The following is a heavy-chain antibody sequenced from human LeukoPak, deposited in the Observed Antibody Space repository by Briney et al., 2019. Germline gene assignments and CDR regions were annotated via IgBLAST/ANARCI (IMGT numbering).Heavy chain of an antibody. V-gene: IGHV3-64*04. Sequence: GGSLRLSCSASGFTFSSFAMHWVRQAPGKGLEYVSAITGNGGSTYYADSVKGRFTISRDNSKNTLYLQMNSLRAEDTAVYYCARDTYGGNPRFDYWGQGTLVTVSS. D-gene: IGHD4-23*01. CDR2: ITGNGGST. CDR1: GFTFSSFA. J-gene: IGHJ4*02. CDR3: ARDTYGGNPRFDY.